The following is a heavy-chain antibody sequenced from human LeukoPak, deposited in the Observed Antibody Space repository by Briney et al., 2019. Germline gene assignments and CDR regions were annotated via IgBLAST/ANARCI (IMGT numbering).Heavy chain of an antibody. V-gene: IGHV4-39*07. CDR2: IFYSGST. J-gene: IGHJ3*02. D-gene: IGHD3-10*01. Sequence: PSETLSLTCTVSSGSISTSNYYWGWVRQPPGKALEWIGNIFYSGSTYYSPSLKSRVTISLDTSRNQFSPKLNSVTAADTAVYYCAGRIGNAFDIWGQGTMVTVSS. CDR1: SGSISTSNYY. CDR3: AGRIGNAFDI.